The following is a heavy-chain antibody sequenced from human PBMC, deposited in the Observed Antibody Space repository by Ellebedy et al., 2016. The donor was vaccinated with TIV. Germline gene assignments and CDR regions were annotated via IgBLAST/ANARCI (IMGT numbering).Heavy chain of an antibody. V-gene: IGHV6-1*01. J-gene: IGHJ4*02. D-gene: IGHD6-19*01. CDR1: GDSLSSFSAG. Sequence: SETLSLXXAISGDSLSSFSAGWNWIRQSPSRGLEWLGRTYYRSKWYYDYGGSVKSRIIFDPDTSKNQLSLHLNSVSPEDTAVYYCARGGLIHGARDEATAFEYWGQGILVTVS. CDR2: TYYRSKWYY. CDR3: ARGGLIHGARDEATAFEY.